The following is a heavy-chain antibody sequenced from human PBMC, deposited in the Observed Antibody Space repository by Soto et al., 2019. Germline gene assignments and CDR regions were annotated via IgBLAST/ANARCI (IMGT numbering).Heavy chain of an antibody. J-gene: IGHJ5*02. CDR3: ARDSTIFGVATYNWFDP. D-gene: IGHD3-3*01. Sequence: QVQLVESGGGVVQPGRSLRLSCAASGFTFSSYGMHWVRQAAGKGLEWVAVIWYDGSNKYYADSVKGRFTISRDNSMNTLYLQMNSLRAEDTAVYYCARDSTIFGVATYNWFDPWGQGTLVTVSS. CDR2: IWYDGSNK. CDR1: GFTFSSYG. V-gene: IGHV3-33*01.